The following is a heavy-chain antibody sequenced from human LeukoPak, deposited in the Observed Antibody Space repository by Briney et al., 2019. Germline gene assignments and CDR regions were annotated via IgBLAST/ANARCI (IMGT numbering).Heavy chain of an antibody. J-gene: IGHJ6*02. CDR1: GYTFTSYD. CDR3: ARGRITIFGVVIIEVSYYYYGMDV. V-gene: IGHV1-8*01. D-gene: IGHD3-3*01. Sequence: WASVTVSCTASGYTFTSYDINWVRQATGQGLEWMGWMNPNSGNTGYAQKFQGRVTMTRNTSISTAYMELSSLRSEDTAVYYCARGRITIFGVVIIEVSYYYYGMDVWGQGTTVTVSS. CDR2: MNPNSGNT.